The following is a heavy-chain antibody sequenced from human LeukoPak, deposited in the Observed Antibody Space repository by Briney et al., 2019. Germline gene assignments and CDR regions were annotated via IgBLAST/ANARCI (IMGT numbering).Heavy chain of an antibody. CDR3: ARGLGSESYYDSSGYKPD. Sequence: GGSLRLSCAASGFTFSSYSMNWVRQAPGKGLEWVSSISSSSTYIYYADSVKGRFTISRDNAKNTLYLQMNSLRAEDTAVYYCARGLGSESYYDSSGYKPDWGQGTLVTVSS. D-gene: IGHD3-22*01. CDR1: GFTFSSYS. V-gene: IGHV3-21*04. CDR2: ISSSSTYI. J-gene: IGHJ4*02.